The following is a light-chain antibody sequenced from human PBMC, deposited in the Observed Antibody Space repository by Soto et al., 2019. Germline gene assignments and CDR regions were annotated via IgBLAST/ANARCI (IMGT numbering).Light chain of an antibody. CDR1: SSDVGGYNY. CDR2: EVN. CDR3: SSYAGSSNV. Sequence: QSVLTQPRSVSGSPGQSVTISCTGTSSDVGGYNYVSWYQHHTGKAPKLMIYEVNKRPSGVPDRFSGSKSGNTASLTVSGLQAEDEADYYCSSYAGSSNVFGTGTKVTVL. J-gene: IGLJ1*01. V-gene: IGLV2-8*01.